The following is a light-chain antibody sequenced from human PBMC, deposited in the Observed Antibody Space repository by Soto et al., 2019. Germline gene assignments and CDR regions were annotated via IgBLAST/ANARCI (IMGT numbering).Light chain of an antibody. CDR3: QKRSKWPMYT. J-gene: IGKJ2*01. CDR2: DAS. V-gene: IGKV3-11*01. Sequence: EIVLTQSPATLSLSPGERATLSCRASQSVSSYLAWYQQKPGQAPRLLIYDASNRATGIPARFSGSGSGTDFTLTISSLEPEDFAVYYCQKRSKWPMYTFGQGNKLEIK. CDR1: QSVSSY.